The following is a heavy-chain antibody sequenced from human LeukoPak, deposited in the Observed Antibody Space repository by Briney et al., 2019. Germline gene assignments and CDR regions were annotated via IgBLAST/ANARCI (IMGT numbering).Heavy chain of an antibody. CDR3: ATVSTGSAKYYYYGMDV. CDR1: GYTLTELS. J-gene: IGHJ6*02. CDR2: FDPEDGET. V-gene: IGHV1-24*01. Sequence: ASVKVSCKVSGYTLTELSMHWVRQAPGKGLEWMGGFDPEDGETIYAQKFQGRVTMTEDTSTDTAYMELSSLRSEDTAVYYCATVSTGSAKYYYYGMDVWGQGTTVTVSS. D-gene: IGHD4-17*01.